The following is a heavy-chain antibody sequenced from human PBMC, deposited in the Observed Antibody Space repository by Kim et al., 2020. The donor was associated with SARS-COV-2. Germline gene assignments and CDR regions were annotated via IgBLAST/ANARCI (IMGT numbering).Heavy chain of an antibody. CDR3: ARTSTDAFDI. CDR2: ST. J-gene: IGHJ3*02. Sequence: STYYNPSLKSRVTISVDTSKNQFSLKLSSVTAADTAVYHCARTSTDAFDIWGQGTMVTVSS. V-gene: IGHV4-39*07.